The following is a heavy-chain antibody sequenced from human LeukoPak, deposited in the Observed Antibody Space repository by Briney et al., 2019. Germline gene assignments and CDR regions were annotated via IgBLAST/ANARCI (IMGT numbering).Heavy chain of an antibody. V-gene: IGHV4-59*12. J-gene: IGHJ4*02. CDR1: GGSISSYY. Sequence: PSETLSLTCTVSGGSISSYYWSWIRQPPGRGLEWIGYIYYSGSTNYNPSLKSRVTISVDTSKNQFSLKLSSVTAADTAVYYCANSYSSSGSYFDYWGQGTLVTVSS. CDR2: IYYSGST. CDR3: ANSYSSSGSYFDY. D-gene: IGHD6-13*01.